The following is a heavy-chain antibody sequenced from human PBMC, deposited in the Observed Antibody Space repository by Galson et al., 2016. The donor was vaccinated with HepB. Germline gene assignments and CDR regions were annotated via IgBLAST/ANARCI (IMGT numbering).Heavy chain of an antibody. CDR3: STLNPASPYFDY. CDR1: EFTVSNNY. J-gene: IGHJ4*02. CDR2: IYSGGNT. V-gene: IGHV3-53*01. Sequence: SLRLSCAASEFTVSNNYMSWVRQAPGKGLEWVSLIYSGGNTRYADSVKGQFTISRDNSKNTVYLQMNGLRAEDTAVYYCSTLNPASPYFDYWGQGTLVTVPP.